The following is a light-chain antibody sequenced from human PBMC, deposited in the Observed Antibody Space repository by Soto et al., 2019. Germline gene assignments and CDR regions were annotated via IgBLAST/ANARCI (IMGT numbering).Light chain of an antibody. CDR2: ATS. Sequence: DTQMTQSPSSLSASVGDRISITCRASQTVSTYLNWYQQKAGQASTLLISATSTLQSGVPSRFSGSGSGTEFPLTITSLQPEDFAPYYCQQTYSTPRTFGQGTKVAFK. CDR3: QQTYSTPRT. CDR1: QTVSTY. J-gene: IGKJ1*01. V-gene: IGKV1-39*01.